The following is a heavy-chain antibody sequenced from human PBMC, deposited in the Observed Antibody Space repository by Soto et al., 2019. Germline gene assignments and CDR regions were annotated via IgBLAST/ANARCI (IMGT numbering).Heavy chain of an antibody. CDR1: GGSISSSSYY. V-gene: IGHV4-39*01. D-gene: IGHD6-13*01. CDR3: ARPKTIGAAAGKGWFDP. J-gene: IGHJ5*02. CDR2: IYYSGST. Sequence: SETLSLTCTVSGGSISSSSYYLGRIRQPPGKGLEWIGSIYYSGSTYYNPSLKSRVTISVDPSKNQFSLKLTSVTAADTAMYYCARPKTIGAAAGKGWFDPWGQGTLVTVSS.